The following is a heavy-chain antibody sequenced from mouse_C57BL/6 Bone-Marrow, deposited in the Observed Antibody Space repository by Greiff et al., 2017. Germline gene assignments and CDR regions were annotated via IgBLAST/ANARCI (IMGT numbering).Heavy chain of an antibody. J-gene: IGHJ2*01. D-gene: IGHD3-2*02. CDR1: GYTFTSYG. CDR3: ARDSSGYPFDY. Sequence: VQRVESGAELARPGASVKLSCKASGYTFTSYGISWVKQRTGQGLEWIGELNPRSGNTYYNEKFKGKATLTADKASSTAYMELRSLTSEDSAVYFCARDSSGYPFDYWGQGTTLTVSS. CDR2: LNPRSGNT. V-gene: IGHV1-81*01.